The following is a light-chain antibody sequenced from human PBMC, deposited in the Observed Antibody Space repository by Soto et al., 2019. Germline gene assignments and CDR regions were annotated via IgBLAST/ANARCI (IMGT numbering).Light chain of an antibody. J-gene: IGKJ2*01. Sequence: DIPMTQSPSTLSASVGDRVTITCRASQSISSWLAWYQQRPGKTPKLLIHDASNLGSGVPSRFSGSGSGTEFTLTISSLQPDDFATYYCQQYNSFSYTFGQGTKVEIK. V-gene: IGKV1-5*01. CDR2: DAS. CDR1: QSISSW. CDR3: QQYNSFSYT.